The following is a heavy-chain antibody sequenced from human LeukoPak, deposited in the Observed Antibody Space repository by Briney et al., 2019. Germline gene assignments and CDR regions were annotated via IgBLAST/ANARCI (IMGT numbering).Heavy chain of an antibody. D-gene: IGHD3-9*01. CDR3: ARGDEDYDILTGYQYYFDY. J-gene: IGHJ4*02. V-gene: IGHV1-2*02. CDR2: INPNSGST. CDR1: GYTFTGYY. Sequence: ASVKASCKASGYTFTGYYMHWVRQAPGQGLEWMGWINPNSGSTNYAQKFQGRVTMTRDTSISTAYMGLSRLRSDDTAVYYCARGDEDYDILTGYQYYFDYWGQGTLVTVSS.